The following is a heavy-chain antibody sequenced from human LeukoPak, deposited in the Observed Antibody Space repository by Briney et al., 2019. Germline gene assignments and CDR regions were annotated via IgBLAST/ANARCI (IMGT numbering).Heavy chain of an antibody. CDR2: IYYSGST. CDR3: GGYYDSSGYAPLPDY. V-gene: IGHV4-39*01. CDR1: GGSISSSSYY. Sequence: SEILSLTCTVSGGSISSSSYYWGWIRQPPGKGLEWIGSIYYSGSTYYNPSLKSRVTISVDTSKNQFSLKLSSVTAADTAVYYCGGYYDSSGYAPLPDYWGQGTLVTVSS. J-gene: IGHJ4*02. D-gene: IGHD3-22*01.